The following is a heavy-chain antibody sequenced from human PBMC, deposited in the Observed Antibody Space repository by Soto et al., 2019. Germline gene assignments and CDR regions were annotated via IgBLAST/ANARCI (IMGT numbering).Heavy chain of an antibody. CDR1: GFTFSSYA. J-gene: IGHJ4*02. CDR2: ISGRGGST. V-gene: IGHV3-23*01. Sequence: PGGSLRLSCAASGFTFSSYAMSWVRQAPGKGLEWVSAISGRGGSTYYADSVKGRFTISRDNSKNTLYLQMNSLRADDTAVYHCAKDGPFDSSGYYPFDYWGQGTLVTVSS. CDR3: AKDGPFDSSGYYPFDY. D-gene: IGHD3-22*01.